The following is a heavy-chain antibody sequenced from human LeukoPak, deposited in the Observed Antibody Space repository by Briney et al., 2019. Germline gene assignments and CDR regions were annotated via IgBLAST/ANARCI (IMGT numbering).Heavy chain of an antibody. V-gene: IGHV3-30*03. D-gene: IGHD2-2*01. Sequence: GGSLRLSCAASGFTFSSYGMHWVRQAPGKGLEWVAVISYDGSNKYYADSVKGRFTISRDNSKNTLYLQMNSLRAEDTAVYYCARGRDIVVLPAAIGYWGQGTLVTVSS. CDR1: GFTFSSYG. CDR2: ISYDGSNK. J-gene: IGHJ4*02. CDR3: ARGRDIVVLPAAIGY.